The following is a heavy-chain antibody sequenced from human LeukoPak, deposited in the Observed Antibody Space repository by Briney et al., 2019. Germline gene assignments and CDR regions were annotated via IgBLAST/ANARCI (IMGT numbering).Heavy chain of an antibody. CDR3: AADGARWY. CDR1: GGSISSGGYS. D-gene: IGHD4-23*01. CDR2: IYYSGST. V-gene: IGHV4-31*11. Sequence: PSETLSLTCAVSGGSISSGGYSWSWIRQPPGKGLEWIGYIYYSGSTYYNPSLKSRVTISVDTSKNQFSLKLSSVTAADTAVYYCAADGARWYWGQGTLVTVSS. J-gene: IGHJ4*02.